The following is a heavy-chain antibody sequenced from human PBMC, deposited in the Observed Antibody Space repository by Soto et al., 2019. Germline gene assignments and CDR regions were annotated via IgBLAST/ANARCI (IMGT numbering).Heavy chain of an antibody. D-gene: IGHD7-27*01. Sequence: SETLSLTCAVYGGSFSGYYWSWIRQPPGKGLGWIGEINHSGSTNYNPSLKSRVTISVDTSKNQFSLKLSSVTAADTAVYYCARGRRPNWGVPYYFDYWGQGTLVT. CDR2: INHSGST. V-gene: IGHV4-34*01. J-gene: IGHJ4*02. CDR1: GGSFSGYY. CDR3: ARGRRPNWGVPYYFDY.